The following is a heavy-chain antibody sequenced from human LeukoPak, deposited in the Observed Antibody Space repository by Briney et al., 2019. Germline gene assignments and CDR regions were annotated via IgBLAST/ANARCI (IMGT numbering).Heavy chain of an antibody. CDR1: GGSISTSSY. Sequence: SETLSLTCTVSGGSISTSSYWGWIRQPPGKGLERIGSMYYGGATYYNPSLRSRVTISEDTSKNQFSLKLSSVTAADTALYYCATRIAAAAYYFDYWGQGTLVPVSS. CDR2: MYYGGAT. J-gene: IGHJ4*02. CDR3: ATRIAAAAYYFDY. D-gene: IGHD6-13*01. V-gene: IGHV4-39*01.